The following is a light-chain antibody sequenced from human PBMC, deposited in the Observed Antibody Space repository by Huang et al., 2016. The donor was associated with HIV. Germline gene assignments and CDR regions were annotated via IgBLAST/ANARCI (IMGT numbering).Light chain of an antibody. Sequence: DIQVTQSPSSLSASVGGRVTITCRTSQRISSHLSWYQQKIGKGPKLLIYSSTVLQSGVPSRFTGSGSGTDFTLTINSLQPEDFATYYCQQTYSAPVTFGGGTRVEIK. CDR3: QQTYSAPVT. CDR1: QRISSH. J-gene: IGKJ4*01. CDR2: SST. V-gene: IGKV1-39*01.